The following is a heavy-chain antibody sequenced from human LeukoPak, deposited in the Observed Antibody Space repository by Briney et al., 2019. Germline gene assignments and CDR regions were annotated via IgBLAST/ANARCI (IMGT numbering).Heavy chain of an antibody. V-gene: IGHV1-2*02. J-gene: IGHJ5*02. CDR1: AYTFTGYY. D-gene: IGHD4-17*01. CDR2: INPNSGGT. CDR3: ARDPGVYGDYAFAGYGFDP. Sequence: ASVKVSCKSSAYTFTGYYMHWVRQAPGQGLEWMGWINPNSGGTRYAEKFQGRVTMTRDTSISTAYMELSRLRSDDTAVYYCARDPGVYGDYAFAGYGFDPWGQGTLVTVSS.